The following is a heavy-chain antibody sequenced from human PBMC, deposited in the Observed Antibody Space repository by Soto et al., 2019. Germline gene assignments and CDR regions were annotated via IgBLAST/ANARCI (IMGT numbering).Heavy chain of an antibody. Sequence: QVQLVQSGPEVKKPGASMRVSCKASGVLFHHYVINWVRQAPGQGLEWVGGLRGQSQNAHYAEKFQDRVTITKDTSTATSYMEVTSLRSEGSAVYFCARAGYDRSGHENPQGGAFDVWGLGTIVTVSS. CDR2: LRGQSQNA. CDR3: ARAGYDRSGHENPQGGAFDV. CDR1: GVLFHHYV. V-gene: IGHV1-18*01. J-gene: IGHJ3*01. D-gene: IGHD5-12*01.